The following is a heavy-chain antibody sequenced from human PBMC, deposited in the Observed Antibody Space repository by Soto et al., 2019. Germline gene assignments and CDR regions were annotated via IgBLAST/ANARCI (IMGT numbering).Heavy chain of an antibody. CDR2: IGGSSATT. D-gene: IGHD3-10*01. Sequence: GGSLRLSCAASGFTFSTTDMSWVRQAPGKGLEWVSTIGGSSATTYYADSVKGRFTVSKDNSNNTLFVQMNNLRPDDTAVCFCAKNSGWFGTWGQGALVIVSS. CDR3: AKNSGWFGT. J-gene: IGHJ5*02. CDR1: GFTFSTTD. V-gene: IGHV3-23*01.